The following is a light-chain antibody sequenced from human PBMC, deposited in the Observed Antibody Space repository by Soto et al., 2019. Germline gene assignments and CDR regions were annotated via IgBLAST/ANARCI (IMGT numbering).Light chain of an antibody. J-gene: IGLJ2*01. CDR2: DVS. CDR1: SSDVGAYNY. CDR3: TSFTCASTQV. V-gene: IGLV2-14*01. Sequence: QSALTQPASVSGSPGQSITISCTGTSSDVGAYNYVSWYQQHPGKAPKLMIYDVSNRPSGVSNRFSGSKSGNTASLTISGLQAEDEADYYCTSFTCASTQVFGGGTKLTVL.